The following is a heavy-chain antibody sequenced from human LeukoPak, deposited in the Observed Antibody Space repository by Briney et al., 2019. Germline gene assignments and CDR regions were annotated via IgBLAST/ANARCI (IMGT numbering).Heavy chain of an antibody. CDR3: ARADRLHGCPYLIGP. V-gene: IGHV1-2*02. CDR2: INPNIGGT. CDR1: GYSFTDYY. Sequence: ASVKVSCKTSGYSFTDYYMHWVRQAPGPGLEWMGWINPNIGGTSSAQKLQGRVTMTRDTSMTTVYMEMSWLTSDDTTIYYCARADRLHGCPYLIGPWGQGTLVTVSS. D-gene: IGHD6-6*01. J-gene: IGHJ5*02.